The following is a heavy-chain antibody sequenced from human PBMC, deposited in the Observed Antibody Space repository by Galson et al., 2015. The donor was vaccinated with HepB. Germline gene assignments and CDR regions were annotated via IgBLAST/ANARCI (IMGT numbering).Heavy chain of an antibody. V-gene: IGHV4-59*01. CDR1: GGSISSYY. D-gene: IGHD1-26*01. CDR3: ARGGRELNRYYYYYGMDV. CDR2: IYYSGST. Sequence: ETLSLTCTVSGGSISSYYWSWIRQPPGKGLEWIGYIYYSGSTNYNPSLKSRVTILVDTSKKQFSLKVSSVTAADTAVYYCARGGRELNRYYYYYGMDVWGQGTTVTVSS. J-gene: IGHJ6*02.